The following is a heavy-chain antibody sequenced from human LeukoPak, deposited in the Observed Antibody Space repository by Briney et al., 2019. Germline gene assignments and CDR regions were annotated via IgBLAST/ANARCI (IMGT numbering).Heavy chain of an antibody. CDR1: GYTFTSYD. D-gene: IGHD3-22*01. CDR2: ISAYNGNT. V-gene: IGHV1-18*01. CDR3: ARGQDYYDSSGYLDY. Sequence: ASVKVSCKASGYTFTSYDINWVRQATGQGLEWMGWISAYNGNTNYAQKLQGRVTMTTDTSTSTAYMELRSLRSDDTAVYYCARGQDYYDSSGYLDYWGQGTLVTVSS. J-gene: IGHJ4*02.